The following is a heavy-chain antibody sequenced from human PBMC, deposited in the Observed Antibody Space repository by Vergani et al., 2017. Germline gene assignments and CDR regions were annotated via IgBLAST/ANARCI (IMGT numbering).Heavy chain of an antibody. CDR1: GGSISSSSYY. J-gene: IGHJ6*02. CDR2: IYYSGST. CDR3: ARRCAGYSGYDCPYGMDV. D-gene: IGHD5-12*01. V-gene: IGHV4-39*01. Sequence: QLQLQESGPGLVKPSETLSLTCTVSGGSISSSSYYWGWIRQPPGKGLEWIGSIYYSGSTYYNPSLKSRVTISVDTSKNQFSLKLSSVTAADTAVYYCARRCAGYSGYDCPYGMDVWGQGTTVTVSS.